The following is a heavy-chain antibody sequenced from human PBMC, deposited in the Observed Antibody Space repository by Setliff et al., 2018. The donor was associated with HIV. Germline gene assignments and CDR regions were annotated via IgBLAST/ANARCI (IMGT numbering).Heavy chain of an antibody. D-gene: IGHD6-13*01. Sequence: PGGSLRLSCAASGFTFDDYTMHWVRQAPGKGLEWVSLISWDGDMTYYADSVKGRFTISRDNSKNSLYLQMNSLSTEDTALYYCAKEHWGSNWSGLGVWGQGTTVTVSS. CDR2: ISWDGDMT. J-gene: IGHJ6*02. V-gene: IGHV3-43*01. CDR3: AKEHWGSNWSGLGV. CDR1: GFTFDDYT.